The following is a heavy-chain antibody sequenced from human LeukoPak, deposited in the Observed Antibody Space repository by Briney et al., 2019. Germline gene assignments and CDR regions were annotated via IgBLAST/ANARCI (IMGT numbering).Heavy chain of an antibody. J-gene: IGHJ4*02. V-gene: IGHV3-23*01. CDR3: ANLRGSGSSYFDS. CDR1: GFTFSTYV. CDR2: ISASGIGT. Sequence: GGSLRLSCAASGFTFSTYVMSWVRQAPGKGLEWVSTISASGIGTYYADSVKSRFTVSRDNSKNTLYLQMNSLRAEDTAVYFCANLRGSGSSYFDSWGQGTLVTVSS. D-gene: IGHD3-10*01.